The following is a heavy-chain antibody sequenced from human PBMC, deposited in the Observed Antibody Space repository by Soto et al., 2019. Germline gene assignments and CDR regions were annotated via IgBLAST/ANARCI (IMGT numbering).Heavy chain of an antibody. CDR1: GFTFSSYA. CDR3: ARSEGIAARPFDY. V-gene: IGHV3-30-3*01. J-gene: IGHJ4*02. Sequence: QVQLVESGGGVVQPGRSLRLSCAASGFTFSSYAMHWVRQAPGKGLEWVAVISYDGSNKYYADSVKGRFTISRDNSKNTLYMQMNSLSAEDTAVYYCARSEGIAARPFDYWGQGTLVTVSS. D-gene: IGHD6-6*01. CDR2: ISYDGSNK.